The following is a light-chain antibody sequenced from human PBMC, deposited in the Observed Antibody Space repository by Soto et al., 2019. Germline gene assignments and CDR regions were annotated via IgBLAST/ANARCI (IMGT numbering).Light chain of an antibody. J-gene: IGKJ4*01. CDR1: QGISNF. CDR2: GAS. CDR3: QQYEILSI. V-gene: IGKV1-33*01. Sequence: DIQMTQSPSSLSASVGDRVTITCRASQGISNFLAWFQQKPGKAPKLLIYGASYLEIGVPSRFSGGGSGTDFTLSISSLQPEDSATYYCQQYEILSIFGGGTKVDI.